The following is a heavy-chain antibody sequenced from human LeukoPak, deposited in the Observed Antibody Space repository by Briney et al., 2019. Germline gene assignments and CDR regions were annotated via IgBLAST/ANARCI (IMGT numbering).Heavy chain of an antibody. CDR2: IKSKIDGETT. D-gene: IGHD4-17*01. J-gene: IGHJ4*02. CDR3: AKETYGDYVSGPNY. V-gene: IGHV3-15*01. CDR1: GFTFSSAW. Sequence: GGSLRLSCAASGFTFSSAWMNWVRQAPGKGLEWVGRIKSKIDGETTDYAAPVKDRFTISRDDSKDTLYLQMSSLRAEDTAVYYCAKETYGDYVSGPNYWGQGTLVTVSS.